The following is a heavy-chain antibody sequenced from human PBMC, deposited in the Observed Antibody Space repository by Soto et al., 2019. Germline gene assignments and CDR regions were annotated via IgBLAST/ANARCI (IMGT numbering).Heavy chain of an antibody. D-gene: IGHD3-10*01. CDR3: TTDLLWFGEFPEATPPYYFDY. CDR1: GFTFSNAW. V-gene: IGHV3-15*01. Sequence: PGGSPRLSCAASGFTFSNAWMSWVRQAPGKGLEWVGRIKSKTDGGTTDYAAPVKGRFTISRDDSKNTLYLQMNSLKTEDTAVYYCTTDLLWFGEFPEATPPYYFDYWGQGTLVTVSS. CDR2: IKSKTDGGTT. J-gene: IGHJ4*02.